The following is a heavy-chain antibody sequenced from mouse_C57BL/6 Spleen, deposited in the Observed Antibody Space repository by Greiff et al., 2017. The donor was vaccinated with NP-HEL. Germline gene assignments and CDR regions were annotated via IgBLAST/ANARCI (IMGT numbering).Heavy chain of an antibody. CDR1: GSSFTDYN. CDR3: ARGSSYVYFDG. D-gene: IGHD1-1*01. CDR2: INPNYGTT. V-gene: IGHV1-39*01. Sequence: EVQLQQSGPELVKPGASVKISCTASGSSFTDYNMTWVSESHDKSLEWIGVINPNYGTTSYNQNFKGKATLTVDQSSSTPYMQLNSLTSEDAAVYYGARGSSYVYFDGWGTGPTVTVAS. J-gene: IGHJ1*03.